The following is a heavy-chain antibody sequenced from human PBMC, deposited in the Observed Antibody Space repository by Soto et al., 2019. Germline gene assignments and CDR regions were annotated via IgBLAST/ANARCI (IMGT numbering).Heavy chain of an antibody. V-gene: IGHV3-53*01. D-gene: IGHD6-13*01. CDR3: ARDLGYIRQYYYYGMDA. J-gene: IGHJ6*02. Sequence: GGSLRLSCAASGFTVSSNYMSWVRQAPGKGLEWVSVIYSGGSTYYADSVKGRFTISRDNSKNTLYLQMNSLRAEDTAVYYCARDLGYIRQYYYYGMDAWGQGTTVTVSS. CDR2: IYSGGST. CDR1: GFTVSSNY.